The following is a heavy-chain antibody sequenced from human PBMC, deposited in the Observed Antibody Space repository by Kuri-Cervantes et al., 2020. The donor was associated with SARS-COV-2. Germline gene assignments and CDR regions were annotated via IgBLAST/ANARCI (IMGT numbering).Heavy chain of an antibody. CDR3: ARDKGYCSSTSCYNYYYMDV. V-gene: IGHV1-8*01. CDR2: MNPNSGIT. J-gene: IGHJ6*03. Sequence: ASVKVSCKASGFTFASYDFNWVRQASGQGLEWMGWMNPNSGITGYAQKFQGRVTMTRNTSISTAYMELSSLRSEDTAVYYCARDKGYCSSTSCYNYYYMDVWGKGTTVTVSS. CDR1: GFTFASYD. D-gene: IGHD2-2*02.